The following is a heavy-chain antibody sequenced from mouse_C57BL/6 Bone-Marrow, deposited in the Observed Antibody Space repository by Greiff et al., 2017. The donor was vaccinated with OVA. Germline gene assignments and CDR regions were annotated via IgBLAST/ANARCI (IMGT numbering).Heavy chain of an antibody. CDR1: GFTFSDYY. D-gene: IGHD2-3*01. J-gene: IGHJ3*01. CDR2: INYDGSST. V-gene: IGHV5-16*01. CDR3: ARGGLYDGYYNWFAY. Sequence: VQLKESEGGLVQPGSSMKLSCTASGFTFSDYYMAWVRQVPEKGLEWVANINYDGSSTYYLDSLKSRFIISRDNAKNILYLQMSSLKSEDTATYYCARGGLYDGYYNWFAYWGQGTLVTVSA.